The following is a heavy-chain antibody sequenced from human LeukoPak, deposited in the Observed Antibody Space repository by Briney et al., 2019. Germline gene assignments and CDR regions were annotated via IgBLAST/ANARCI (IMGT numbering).Heavy chain of an antibody. CDR3: AKKQGDYYMDV. V-gene: IGHV3-53*01. CDR2: IYSDNT. J-gene: IGHJ6*03. Sequence: GGSLRLSCTVSGFTVSSNSMSWVRQAPGKGLEWVSFIYSDNTHYSDSVKGRFTISRDNSKSTLYLQMNSLRAEDTAVYYCAKKQGDYYMDVWGKGTTVTISS. CDR1: GFTVSSNS.